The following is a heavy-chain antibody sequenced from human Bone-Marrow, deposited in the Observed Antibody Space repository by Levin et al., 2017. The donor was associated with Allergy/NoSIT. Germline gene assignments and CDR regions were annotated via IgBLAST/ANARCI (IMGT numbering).Heavy chain of an antibody. CDR2: TRNKANSYTT. J-gene: IGHJ6*02. Sequence: LSLTCAASGFLLSDPYMDWVRPAPGKGLEWVGRTRNKANSYTTEYAASVKGRFTISRDDSMNSLYLQMNSLKTEDTAVYYCTRGAGLAAAQYYYYYAMDVWGQGTTVTVSS. V-gene: IGHV3-72*01. CDR1: GFLLSDPY. CDR3: TRGAGLAAAQYYYYYAMDV. D-gene: IGHD6-13*01.